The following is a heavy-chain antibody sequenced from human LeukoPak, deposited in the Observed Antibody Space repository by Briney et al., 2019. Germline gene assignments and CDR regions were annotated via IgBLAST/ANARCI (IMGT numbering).Heavy chain of an antibody. Sequence: SVKVSCKASGGTFSSYAISWVRQAPGQGLEWMGGIIPIFGTANYAQKFQGRVTITTDESTSTAYMELSSLRSEDTAVYYCARTPNIPLEVGATQLGYFDLWGRGTLVTVSS. V-gene: IGHV1-69*05. J-gene: IGHJ2*01. CDR1: GGTFSSYA. CDR2: IIPIFGTA. D-gene: IGHD1-26*01. CDR3: ARTPNIPLEVGATQLGYFDL.